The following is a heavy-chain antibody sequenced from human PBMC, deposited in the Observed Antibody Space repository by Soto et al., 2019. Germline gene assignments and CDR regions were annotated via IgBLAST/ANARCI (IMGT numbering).Heavy chain of an antibody. CDR2: VIPTLDIL. CDR1: GDTFSSHT. V-gene: IGHV1-69*08. Sequence: QVQLVQSGAEVKRPGSSVKVSCKASGDTFSSHTIIAWVRQAPGQGLEWMGRVIPTLDILDYAQRFQDRVTITADTSTSTAYLELTSLTSEDTAIYFCARDEGGSNFGSFYGLDVWGQGTTVTVSS. J-gene: IGHJ6*02. D-gene: IGHD5-18*01. CDR3: ARDEGGSNFGSFYGLDV.